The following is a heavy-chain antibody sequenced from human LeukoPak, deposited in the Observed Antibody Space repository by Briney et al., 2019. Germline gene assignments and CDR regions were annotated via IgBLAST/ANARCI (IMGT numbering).Heavy chain of an antibody. J-gene: IGHJ4*02. V-gene: IGHV1-2*02. D-gene: IGHD3-10*01. CDR2: IHPNNGAT. CDR1: GYTFTGSGWY. CDR3: ARDAPAQMVDFDY. Sequence: GASVKVSCKASGYTFTGSGWYLYWLRQAPGQGLECVGWIHPNNGATLYAQKFQGRVAMTTDTSISTAYMELSRLRADDTAMYYCARDAPAQMVDFDYWGQGTLVTVSS.